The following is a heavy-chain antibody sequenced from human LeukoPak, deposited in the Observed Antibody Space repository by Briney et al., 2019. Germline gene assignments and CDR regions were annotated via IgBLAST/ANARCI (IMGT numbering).Heavy chain of an antibody. CDR3: ARRAGAYSHPYDY. CDR2: INPGGGST. CDR1: GYTFTSYY. V-gene: IGHV1-46*01. J-gene: IGHJ4*02. Sequence: ASVKVSCKASGYTFTSYYMHWVRQAPGQGLEWMGIINPGGGSTTYAQNFQGRVTMTGDMSTSTVYMELSSLRSEDTAVYYCARRAGAYSHPYDYWGQGTLVTVSS. D-gene: IGHD4/OR15-4a*01.